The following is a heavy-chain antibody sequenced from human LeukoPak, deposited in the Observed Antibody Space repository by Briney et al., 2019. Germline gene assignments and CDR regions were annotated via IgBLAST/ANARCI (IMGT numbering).Heavy chain of an antibody. CDR2: ISAYNGNT. V-gene: IGHV1-18*04. Sequence: GAAVKVSCKPSVYTFTSYVISSVREAPGQGVEWMGWISAYNGNTNNAQKLQGRVTMTTDTSTSTAYMELRSLRSDDTAVYYCARTHGSGDNWFDPWGQGTLVTVSS. J-gene: IGHJ5*02. D-gene: IGHD3-10*01. CDR1: VYTFTSYV. CDR3: ARTHGSGDNWFDP.